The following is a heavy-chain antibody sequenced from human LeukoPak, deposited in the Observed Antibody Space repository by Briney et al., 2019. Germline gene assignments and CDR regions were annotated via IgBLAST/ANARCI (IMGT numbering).Heavy chain of an antibody. J-gene: IGHJ3*02. CDR3: ARGPVGGATYYDGDAFDI. V-gene: IGHV4-39*07. D-gene: IGHD1-26*01. Sequence: SETLSLTCTVSGGSISSSRYYGGRIRQPPGKGLEWIGSIYHSGSTYYNPSLKSRVTISVDTSKNQFSLKLSSVTAADTAVYYCARGPVGGATYYDGDAFDIWGQGTMVTVSS. CDR1: GGSISSSRYY. CDR2: IYHSGST.